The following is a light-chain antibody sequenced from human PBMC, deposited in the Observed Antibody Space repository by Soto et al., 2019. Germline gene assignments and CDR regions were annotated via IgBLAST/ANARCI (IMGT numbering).Light chain of an antibody. V-gene: IGKV3-20*01. J-gene: IGKJ1*01. CDR1: QSVSSNY. CDR3: QQYGTSPWT. Sequence: EIVLTQSPGTLSLSPGERATLSCRASQSVSSNYLAWYQQKPGQAPRVLIYGASSRATGIPDRFSGSESGTDFTLTISRLEPEDSAVYYCQQYGTSPWTFGQGTKVEIK. CDR2: GAS.